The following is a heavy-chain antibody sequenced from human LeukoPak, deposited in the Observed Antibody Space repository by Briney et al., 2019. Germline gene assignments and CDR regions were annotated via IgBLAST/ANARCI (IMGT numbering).Heavy chain of an antibody. Sequence: GGSLRLSCAASGFTFSSYGMHWVRQAPGKGLEWVAFIRYDGSNKYYADSVKGRFTISRDNSKNTLYLQMNSLRAEDTAVYYCAKDRPITIFGVVLDYWGQGTLVTVSS. D-gene: IGHD3-3*01. V-gene: IGHV3-30*02. CDR3: AKDRPITIFGVVLDY. CDR1: GFTFSSYG. CDR2: IRYDGSNK. J-gene: IGHJ4*02.